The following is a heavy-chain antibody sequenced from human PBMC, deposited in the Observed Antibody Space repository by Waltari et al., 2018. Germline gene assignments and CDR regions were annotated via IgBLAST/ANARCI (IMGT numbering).Heavy chain of an antibody. Sequence: QVQLVQSGVEVKKPGASVTVSCKAPGYSFTGYGISWVRQAPGQGLEWMGWITPYNGNTDYAQNLQGRVTMTTDTFTTTAYMELRSLRSDDTAVYFCARRGTAIAAANDYWGQGTLVTVSS. CDR2: ITPYNGNT. D-gene: IGHD6-13*01. J-gene: IGHJ4*02. V-gene: IGHV1-18*01. CDR3: ARRGTAIAAANDY. CDR1: GYSFTGYG.